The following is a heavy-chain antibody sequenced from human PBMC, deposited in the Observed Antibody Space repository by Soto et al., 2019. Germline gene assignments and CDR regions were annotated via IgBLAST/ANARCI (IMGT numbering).Heavy chain of an antibody. D-gene: IGHD6-19*01. V-gene: IGHV4-59*01. CDR1: GGSISSYY. CDR2: IYYSGST. Sequence: QVQLQESGPGLVKPSETPSLTCTVSGGSISSYYWSWIRQPPGKGLEWIGYIYYSGSTNYNPSLKSRVTISVDTSKNQFSLKLSSVTAADTAVYYCARYAVAGNGGVRFDYWGQGTLVTVSS. CDR3: ARYAVAGNGGVRFDY. J-gene: IGHJ4*02.